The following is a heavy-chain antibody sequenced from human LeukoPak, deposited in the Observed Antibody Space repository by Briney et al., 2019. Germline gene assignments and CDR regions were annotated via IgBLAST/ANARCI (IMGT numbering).Heavy chain of an antibody. J-gene: IGHJ4*02. D-gene: IGHD3-10*01. CDR1: GGSFSGYY. CDR2: INHSGST. V-gene: IGHV4-34*01. Sequence: SETLSLTCAVYGGSFSGYYWSWIRQPPGKGLEWIGEINHSGSTNYNPSLKSRVTISVDTSKNQFSLKLSSVTAADTAVYYCARHVVRGKIDYWGQGNLVTVSS. CDR3: ARHVVRGKIDY.